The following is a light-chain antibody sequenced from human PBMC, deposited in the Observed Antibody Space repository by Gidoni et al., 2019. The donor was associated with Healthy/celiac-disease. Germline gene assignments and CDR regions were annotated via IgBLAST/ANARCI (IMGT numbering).Light chain of an antibody. J-gene: IGKJ4*01. CDR3: QQYDNLLT. Sequence: DIQMTQSPSSLSASVGDRVTITCQASQDITNYLNWYQQKLGKAPKLLIYDASNLETGVPSRFSGNGSGTDFTFTISSLQPEDIATYYCQQYDNLLTFGGGTKVEIK. V-gene: IGKV1-33*01. CDR2: DAS. CDR1: QDITNY.